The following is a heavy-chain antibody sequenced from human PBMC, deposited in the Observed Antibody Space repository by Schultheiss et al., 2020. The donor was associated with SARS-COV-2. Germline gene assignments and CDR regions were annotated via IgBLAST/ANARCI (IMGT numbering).Heavy chain of an antibody. D-gene: IGHD3-22*01. Sequence: SQTLSLTCTVSGGSISSSSYYWGWILQPPGKGLEWIGSIYYSGSTYYNPSLKSRVTISVDTSKNQFSLKLSSVTAADTAVYYCARLSPHYYDSSGPGDYWGQGTLVTVSS. CDR1: GGSISSSSYY. CDR3: ARLSPHYYDSSGPGDY. J-gene: IGHJ4*02. CDR2: IYYSGST. V-gene: IGHV4-39*01.